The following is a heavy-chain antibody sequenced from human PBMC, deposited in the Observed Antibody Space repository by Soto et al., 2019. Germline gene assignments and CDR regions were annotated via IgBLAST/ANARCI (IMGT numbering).Heavy chain of an antibody. Sequence: ASVKVSCKASGGTFSSYAISWVRQAPGQGLEWMGGIIPIFGTANYAQKFQGRVTITADESTSTAYMELSSLRSEDTAVYYCARDSPPNYYDSSGYYQRWGQGTLVTVSS. D-gene: IGHD3-22*01. V-gene: IGHV1-69*13. CDR1: GGTFSSYA. CDR3: ARDSPPNYYDSSGYYQR. J-gene: IGHJ1*01. CDR2: IIPIFGTA.